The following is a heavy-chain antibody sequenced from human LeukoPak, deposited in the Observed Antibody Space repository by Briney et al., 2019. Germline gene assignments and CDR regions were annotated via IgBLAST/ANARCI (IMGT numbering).Heavy chain of an antibody. CDR3: ARRNKSGFED. CDR1: GGSISSYY. Sequence: PSETLSLTCTVSGGSISSYYWSWLRQPPGKGLEWIGYIYYSGSTNYNPSLKSRVTISVDTSKNQFSLKLSSVTAADTAVYYCARRNKSGFEDWGQGTLVTVSS. CDR2: IYYSGST. J-gene: IGHJ4*02. D-gene: IGHD5-12*01. V-gene: IGHV4-59*08.